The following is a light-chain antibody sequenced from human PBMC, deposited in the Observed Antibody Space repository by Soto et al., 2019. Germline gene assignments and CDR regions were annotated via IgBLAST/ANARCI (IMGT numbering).Light chain of an antibody. CDR2: GAS. CDR3: QQDGSSPPIT. Sequence: EMVLTQSPGTLSLSPGERATLSCRASQSVSSSYLAWYQQKPGQAPRLLIYGASRRATGIPDRFSGSGSGTDFTLTISRLEPEDFAVYYCQQDGSSPPITFGQGTRLEIK. J-gene: IGKJ5*01. V-gene: IGKV3-20*01. CDR1: QSVSSSY.